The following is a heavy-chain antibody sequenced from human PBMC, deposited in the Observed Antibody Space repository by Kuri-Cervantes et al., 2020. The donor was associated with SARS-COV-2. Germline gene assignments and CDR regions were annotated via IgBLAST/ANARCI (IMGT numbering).Heavy chain of an antibody. CDR3: ASHSPSYYDFWSGYYDYFDY. V-gene: IGHV4-38-2*01. Sequence: SQTLSLTCAVSGYSISSGYYWGWIRQPPGKGLEWIGSIYYSGSTYYNPSLKSRVTISVDTSKNQFSLKLSSVTAADTAVYYCASHSPSYYDFWSGYYDYFDYWGQGTLVTVSS. CDR2: IYYSGST. J-gene: IGHJ4*02. CDR1: GYSISSGYY. D-gene: IGHD3-3*01.